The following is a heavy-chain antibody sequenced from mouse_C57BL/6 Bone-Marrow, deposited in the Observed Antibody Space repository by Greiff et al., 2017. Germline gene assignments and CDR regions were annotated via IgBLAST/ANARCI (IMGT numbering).Heavy chain of an antibody. Sequence: QVQLQQSGAELVRPGASVTLSCKASGYTFTDYEMHWVKQTPVHGLEWIGAIDPETGGTAYNQKFKGKAILTADKSSSTAYMELRSLTSEDSAVYYGTRFSYGSSPYYAMDYWGQGTSVTVSS. CDR1: GYTFTDYE. D-gene: IGHD1-1*01. CDR2: IDPETGGT. V-gene: IGHV1-15*01. J-gene: IGHJ4*01. CDR3: TRFSYGSSPYYAMDY.